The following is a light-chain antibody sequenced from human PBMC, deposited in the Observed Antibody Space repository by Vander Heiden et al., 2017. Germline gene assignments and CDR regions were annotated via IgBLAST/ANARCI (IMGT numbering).Light chain of an antibody. CDR1: SSNIGSNT. Sequence: QSVLTQPPSASGTPGQRVTISCSGSSSNIGSNTVNWYQQLPGTDPKLLIYSNNRRPSGVPDRFSGSKSGTSASLAISGLQSEDEADYYCAAWDDSLNGWVFGGGTKLTVL. J-gene: IGLJ3*02. CDR2: SNN. V-gene: IGLV1-44*01. CDR3: AAWDDSLNGWV.